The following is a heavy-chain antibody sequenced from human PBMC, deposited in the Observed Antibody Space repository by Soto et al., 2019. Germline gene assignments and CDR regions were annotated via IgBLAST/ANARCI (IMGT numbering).Heavy chain of an antibody. J-gene: IGHJ6*02. CDR3: ARDSADVSRGSYYDFWSGYYGYGMDV. CDR2: ISAYNGNT. V-gene: IGHV1-18*04. D-gene: IGHD3-3*01. Sequence: SVKVSCKASCYTFTSYGISLLRQAPGQWLEFIVWISAYNGNTNYAQKLQGRVTMTTDTSTSTAYMELRSLRSDDTAVYYCARDSADVSRGSYYDFWSGYYGYGMDVWGQGTTVTVAS. CDR1: CYTFTSYG.